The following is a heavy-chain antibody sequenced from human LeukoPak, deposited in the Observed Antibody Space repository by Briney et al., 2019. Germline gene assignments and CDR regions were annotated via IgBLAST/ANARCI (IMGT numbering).Heavy chain of an antibody. CDR2: IKQDGSEK. Sequence: GGSLRLSCAASGFTFSSYWMSWVRQAPGKGLEWVANIKQDGSEKYYVDSVKGRFTISRDNAKNSLYLQMNSLRAEDTVVYYCARDGSQTYYYDSSGYLDWGQGTLVTVSS. J-gene: IGHJ4*02. CDR1: GFTFSSYW. CDR3: ARDGSQTYYYDSSGYLD. D-gene: IGHD3-22*01. V-gene: IGHV3-7*01.